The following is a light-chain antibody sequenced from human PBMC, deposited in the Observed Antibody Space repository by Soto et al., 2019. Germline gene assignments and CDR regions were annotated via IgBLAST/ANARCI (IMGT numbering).Light chain of an antibody. CDR3: QKYNSDPWT. V-gene: IGKV1-27*01. Sequence: DIQITQSPSSLSACVGDRVTITFRASQGISNYLAWYQQKKGTVPKLLISAASTLQTGVPSRFSGGGSWTDFTLTISSLQPEDVQTDYCQKYNSDPWTFGQGTKVDIK. J-gene: IGKJ1*01. CDR1: QGISNY. CDR2: AAS.